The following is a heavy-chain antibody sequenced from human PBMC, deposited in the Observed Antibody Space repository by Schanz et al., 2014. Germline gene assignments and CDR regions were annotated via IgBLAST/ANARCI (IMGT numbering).Heavy chain of an antibody. CDR3: ARAAGPVDY. D-gene: IGHD6-13*01. CDR2: IYYSGST. Sequence: QVQLQESGPGLVKPSQTLSLTCAVSGGSISSGGYTWSWIRQPPGKGLEWIGYIYYSGSTYYNPPLKSRVPISVDTSKNQFSLMLGSVTAADTAVYYCARAAGPVDYWGQGTLVTVSS. V-gene: IGHV4-30-4*07. J-gene: IGHJ4*02. CDR1: GGSISSGGYT.